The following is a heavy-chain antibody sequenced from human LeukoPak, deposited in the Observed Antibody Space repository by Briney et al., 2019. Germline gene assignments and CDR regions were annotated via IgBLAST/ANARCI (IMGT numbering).Heavy chain of an antibody. D-gene: IGHD6-19*01. CDR2: IYTSGST. J-gene: IGHJ5*02. Sequence: SQTLSLTCTVSGGSISSDTYYWSWIRQPAGKGLEWIGRIYTSGSTNYNPSLKSRVTISLDPSKNQFSLKLSSVTAADTAVYYCARDGSGWLNWFDPWGQGTLVTVSS. CDR1: GGSISSDTYY. V-gene: IGHV4-61*02. CDR3: ARDGSGWLNWFDP.